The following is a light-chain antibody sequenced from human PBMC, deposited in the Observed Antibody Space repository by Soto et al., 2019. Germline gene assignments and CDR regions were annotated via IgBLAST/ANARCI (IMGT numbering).Light chain of an antibody. CDR2: GAS. CDR3: QQCNDWPRT. CDR1: QRVTNN. V-gene: IGKV3-15*01. Sequence: EIVMTQSPSTLSVSPGERVTLSCRASQRVTNNLAWYQRKPGQAPRLLIYGASTRATGIPARFSGSGSGTQFNLTINSLQSEDFAVYYCQQCNDWPRTFGQGTRVEIK. J-gene: IGKJ1*01.